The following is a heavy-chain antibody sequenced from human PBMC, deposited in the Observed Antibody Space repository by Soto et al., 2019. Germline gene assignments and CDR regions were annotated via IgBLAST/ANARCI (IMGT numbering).Heavy chain of an antibody. J-gene: IGHJ6*02. CDR2: ISASGGDT. CDR3: AKSSSGAHYYGMDV. Sequence: PEGSVRLSCAASGFTFSSYAMNWVRQAPGRGLEWVAGISASGGDTSYADSAKGRFTISRDNSKDTLYLQMISLRAEDTAVYYCAKSSSGAHYYGMDVWGQGTTVTVSS. D-gene: IGHD1-26*01. V-gene: IGHV3-23*01. CDR1: GFTFSSYA.